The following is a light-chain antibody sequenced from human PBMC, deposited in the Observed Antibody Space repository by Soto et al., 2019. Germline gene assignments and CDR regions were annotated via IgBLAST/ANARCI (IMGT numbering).Light chain of an antibody. CDR2: DAS. J-gene: IGKJ4*01. CDR1: QGIRSA. V-gene: IGKV1-13*02. CDR3: QHFNSYPLT. Sequence: AIQLTQSPSSLSASVGDRVTITCRASQGIRSALAWYQQKPGKAPRLLISDASSLESEVPSRFRGSGSGTDFTLTICSLQPEDFATYYCQHFNSYPLTCGGGTKV.